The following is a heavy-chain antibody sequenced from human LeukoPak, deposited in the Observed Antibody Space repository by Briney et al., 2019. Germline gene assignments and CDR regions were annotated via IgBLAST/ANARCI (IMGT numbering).Heavy chain of an antibody. D-gene: IGHD6-13*01. V-gene: IGHV3-66*01. CDR1: GFTVSTNY. Sequence: GGSLRLSCAASGFTVSTNYMSWVRQAPGKGLEWVSVIYSGDNTYYADSVKGRFTISRDNAKNSLYLQMNSLRAEDTAVYYCARDRGEQQLVQSDYWGQGTLVTVSS. CDR3: ARDRGEQQLVQSDY. CDR2: IYSGDNT. J-gene: IGHJ4*02.